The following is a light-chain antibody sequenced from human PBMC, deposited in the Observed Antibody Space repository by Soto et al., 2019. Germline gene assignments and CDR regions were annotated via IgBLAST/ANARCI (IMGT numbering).Light chain of an antibody. V-gene: IGLV2-14*03. CDR2: DVS. CDR3: SSYTSSSTLVV. Sequence: QSALTQPASVSGSPGQSITISCTGTSSDVGAYNYVSWYQQHLGKAPKLMIYDVSHRPSGVSNRFSGSKSGNTASLTISGLQAEDEADYYCSSYTSSSTLVVFGGGTQLT. CDR1: SSDVGAYNY. J-gene: IGLJ2*01.